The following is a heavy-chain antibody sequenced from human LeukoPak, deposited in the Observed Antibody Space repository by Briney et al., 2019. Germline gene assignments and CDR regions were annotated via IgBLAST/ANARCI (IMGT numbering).Heavy chain of an antibody. CDR3: ARVDYGDYYYYGMDV. D-gene: IGHD4-17*01. V-gene: IGHV4-59*01. J-gene: IGHJ6*02. CDR2: IYYSGST. CDR1: GGSISSYY. Sequence: PSETLSLTCTVSGGSISSYYWSWIRQPPGKGLEWIGYIYYSGSTNYNPSLKSRVTISVDTSKNQFSLKLSSVTAADTAVYYCARVDYGDYYYYGMDVWGQGTTATVSS.